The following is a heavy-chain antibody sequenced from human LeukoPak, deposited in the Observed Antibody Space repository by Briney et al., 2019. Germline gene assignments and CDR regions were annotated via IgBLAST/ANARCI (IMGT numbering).Heavy chain of an antibody. CDR2: IYYSGST. CDR3: ASAYYDSSGYQNGEFDY. CDR1: GGSISSSNYY. D-gene: IGHD3-22*01. V-gene: IGHV4-39*07. Sequence: SETLSLTCTVSGGSISSSNYYWGWIRQPPGKGLEWIGSIYYSGSTYYNPSLKSRVTISVDTSKNQFSLKLSSVTAADTAVYYCASAYYDSSGYQNGEFDYWGQGTLVTVSS. J-gene: IGHJ4*02.